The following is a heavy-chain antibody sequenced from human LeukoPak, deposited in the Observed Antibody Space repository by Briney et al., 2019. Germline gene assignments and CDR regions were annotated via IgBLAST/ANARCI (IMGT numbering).Heavy chain of an antibody. CDR1: GFTFSSYE. D-gene: IGHD5-12*01. CDR3: ARDSRATAVDY. CDR2: ISSSGSTI. Sequence: GGSLRLSCAASGFTFSSYEMNWVRQAPGKGLEWVSYISSSGSTIYYADSVKGRFTLSRDNAKNSLYLQMNSLRAEDTAVYYCARDSRATAVDYWGQGTLVTVSS. V-gene: IGHV3-48*03. J-gene: IGHJ4*02.